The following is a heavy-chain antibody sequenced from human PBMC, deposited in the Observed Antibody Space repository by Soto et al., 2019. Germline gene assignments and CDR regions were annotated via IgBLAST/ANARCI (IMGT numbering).Heavy chain of an antibody. J-gene: IGHJ4*02. V-gene: IGHV4-59*01. CDR3: ARLATRYYFDY. CDR1: GGSISSYY. D-gene: IGHD1-1*01. CDR2: IYYSGST. Sequence: SETLSLTCTVSGGSISSYYWSWIRQPPGKGLEWIGYIYYSGSTDYNPSLKSRVTISVDTSKNQFSLKMSSVTTADTAVYYCARLATRYYFDYWGQGTLVTVSS.